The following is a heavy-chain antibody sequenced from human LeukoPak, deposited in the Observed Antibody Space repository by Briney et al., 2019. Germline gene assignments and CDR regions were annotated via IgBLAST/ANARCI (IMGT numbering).Heavy chain of an antibody. CDR3: ARGYSGSYRVDY. V-gene: IGHV3-74*01. CDR1: GFTFSSYW. J-gene: IGHJ4*02. Sequence: GGSLRLSCAASGFTFSSYWMHWVRQAPGKGLVWVTRISSDGSSTTYADSVKGRFTISRDNAKNTLYLQMNSLRAEDTAVYYCARGYSGSYRVDYWGQGTLVTVSS. CDR2: ISSDGSST. D-gene: IGHD1-26*01.